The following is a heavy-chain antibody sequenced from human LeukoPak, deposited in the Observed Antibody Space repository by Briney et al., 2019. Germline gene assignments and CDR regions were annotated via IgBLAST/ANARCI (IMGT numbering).Heavy chain of an antibody. J-gene: IGHJ5*02. CDR1: GFTFITYT. Sequence: GGSLRLSCAASGFTFITYTMNWVRQAPGKGLEWVSSISSSSSYIYYADSVKGRFTISRDNAKNSLYLQMNSLRAEDTAVYYCARVSYGDYENWFDPWGQGTLVTVSS. D-gene: IGHD4-17*01. CDR2: ISSSSSYI. CDR3: ARVSYGDYENWFDP. V-gene: IGHV3-21*01.